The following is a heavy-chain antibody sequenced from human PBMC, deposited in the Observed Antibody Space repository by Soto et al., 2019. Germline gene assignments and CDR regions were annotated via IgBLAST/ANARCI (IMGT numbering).Heavy chain of an antibody. J-gene: IGHJ6*02. CDR2: IDYSGST. D-gene: IGHD4-17*01. Sequence: WTWIRQHPGKGLEWIGYIDYSGSTNYNPSLKSRVTISVDTSKNQFSLKLSSVTAADTALYYCARDPYGDYNGMDVWGQGTTVTVSS. V-gene: IGHV4-31*02. CDR3: ARDPYGDYNGMDV.